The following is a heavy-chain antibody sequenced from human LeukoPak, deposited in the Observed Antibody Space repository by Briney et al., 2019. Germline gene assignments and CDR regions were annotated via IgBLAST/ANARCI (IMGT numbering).Heavy chain of an antibody. J-gene: IGHJ3*01. CDR1: VFTPSSYR. V-gene: IGHV3-7*01. CDR2: IKVVGSET. D-gene: IGHD2-15*01. CDR3: ARAPLGRYCSGGSCYASSGAVDF. Sequence: GGSLRLSCAESVFTPSSYRTCSVRDAPGEGPEWGSHIKVVGSETYHVEVVRGRFTISRDNAKNSLYLQMNSLRAEDTAEYYCARAPLGRYCSGGSCYASSGAVDFWGQGTMVTVSS.